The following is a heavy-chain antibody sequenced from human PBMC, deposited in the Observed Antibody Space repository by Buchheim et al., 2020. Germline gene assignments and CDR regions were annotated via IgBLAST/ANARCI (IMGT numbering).Heavy chain of an antibody. CDR3: AREGSDCSSTSCYAGAVTFYYYYGMDV. Sequence: QVQLVQSGAEVKKPGASVKVSCKASGYTFTGYYMHWVRQAPGQGLEWMGWINPNSGGTNYAQKFQGWVTMTRDTSISTAYMELSRLRPDDTAVYYCAREGSDCSSTSCYAGAVTFYYYYGMDVWGQGTT. V-gene: IGHV1-2*04. J-gene: IGHJ6*02. D-gene: IGHD2-2*01. CDR1: GYTFTGYY. CDR2: INPNSGGT.